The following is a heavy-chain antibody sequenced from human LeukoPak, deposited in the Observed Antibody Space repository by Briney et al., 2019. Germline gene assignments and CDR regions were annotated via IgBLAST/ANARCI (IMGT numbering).Heavy chain of an antibody. D-gene: IGHD6-6*01. Sequence: PGGSLRLSCAASGFPFSTYAMSWVRQAPGKGLEWVSVISGSGDNTYYADSVKGRFTISRDNSKNMLYLQMNSLRAEDTAVYYCAKWKYSNSGIDDYWGQGTLVTVSS. CDR3: AKWKYSNSGIDDY. CDR2: ISGSGDNT. CDR1: GFPFSTYA. V-gene: IGHV3-23*01. J-gene: IGHJ4*02.